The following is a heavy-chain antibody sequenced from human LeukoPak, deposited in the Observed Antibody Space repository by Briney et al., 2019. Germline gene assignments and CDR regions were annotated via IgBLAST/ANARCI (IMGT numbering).Heavy chain of an antibody. CDR3: ARGRLSYYYDSRGWFDP. Sequence: SETLSLTCAVYGGSFSGYYWSWIRPPPGKGLEWIGGINHSGSTNYNPSLKSRVTISVDTSKNQFSLKLSSVTAADTAVYYCARGRLSYYYDSRGWFDPWGQGTLVTVSS. V-gene: IGHV4-34*01. CDR2: INHSGST. CDR1: GGSFSGYY. D-gene: IGHD3-22*01. J-gene: IGHJ5*02.